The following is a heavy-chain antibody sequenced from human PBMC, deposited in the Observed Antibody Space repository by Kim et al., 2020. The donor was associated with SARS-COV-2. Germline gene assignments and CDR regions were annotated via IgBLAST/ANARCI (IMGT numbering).Heavy chain of an antibody. J-gene: IGHJ4*02. Sequence: SETLSLTCAVYGGSFSGYYWSWIRQPPGKGLEWIGEINHSGSTNYNPSLKSRVTISVDTSKNQFSLKLSSVTAADTAVYYCARGGIKGSGYWGQGTLVTV. CDR2: INHSGST. D-gene: IGHD3-10*01. V-gene: IGHV4-34*01. CDR3: ARGGIKGSGY. CDR1: GGSFSGYY.